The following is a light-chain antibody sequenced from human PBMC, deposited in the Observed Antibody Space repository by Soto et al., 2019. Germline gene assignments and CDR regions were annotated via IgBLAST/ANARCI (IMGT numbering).Light chain of an antibody. CDR2: GAS. CDR1: RSISNY. Sequence: DIQMTQSPSSLSASVGDAVSLTCRASRSISNYLNWYQQKPERAPKLLISGASSLQRGVPSRFSGSGSGTTFTLTITSLQPHDFAIYFCQQSYTAPYPFGPGTKVEIK. V-gene: IGKV1-39*01. J-gene: IGKJ3*01. CDR3: QQSYTAPYP.